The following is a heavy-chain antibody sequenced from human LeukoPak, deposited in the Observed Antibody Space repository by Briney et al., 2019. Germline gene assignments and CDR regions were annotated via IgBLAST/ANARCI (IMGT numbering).Heavy chain of an antibody. J-gene: IGHJ4*02. V-gene: IGHV3-23*01. D-gene: IGHD4-23*01. CDR1: DFSFATYG. CDR3: AKSGGNVKGY. Sequence: GGSLRLSCAASDFSFATYGMGWVRQAPGRGLEWVSSVSGGDPTTYYADSVKGRFTISRDNSKNTLYLQMNNLRAEDTAVYYCAKSGGNVKGYWGQGTLVTVSS. CDR2: VSGGDPTT.